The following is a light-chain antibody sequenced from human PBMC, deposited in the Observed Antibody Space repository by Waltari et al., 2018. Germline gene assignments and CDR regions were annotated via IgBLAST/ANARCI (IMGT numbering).Light chain of an antibody. J-gene: IGLJ3*02. CDR3: SSSTSSTTRV. Sequence: QSALTQPASVPAPPGQSPTLPCTGTISAVGPLHYFSWYQQHPGKTPKLIIYDVRIRPSGVSNRFSGSKSGNTASLTISGLQADDEADYYCSSSTSSTTRVFGGGTRLTVL. CDR1: ISAVGPLHY. V-gene: IGLV2-14*03. CDR2: DVR.